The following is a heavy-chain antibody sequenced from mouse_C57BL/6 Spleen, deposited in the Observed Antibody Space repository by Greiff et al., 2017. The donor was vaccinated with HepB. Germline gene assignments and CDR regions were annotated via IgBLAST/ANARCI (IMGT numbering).Heavy chain of an antibody. CDR2: ISSGSSTI. D-gene: IGHD4-1*02. J-gene: IGHJ2*01. Sequence: EVMLVESGGGLVKPGGSLKLSCAASGFTFSDYGMHWVRQAPEKGLEWVAYISSGSSTIYYADTVKGRFTISRDNAKNTLFLQMTRLRSEDTAMYYCARPQLGGYFDYWGQGTTLTVSS. CDR3: ARPQLGGYFDY. V-gene: IGHV5-17*01. CDR1: GFTFSDYG.